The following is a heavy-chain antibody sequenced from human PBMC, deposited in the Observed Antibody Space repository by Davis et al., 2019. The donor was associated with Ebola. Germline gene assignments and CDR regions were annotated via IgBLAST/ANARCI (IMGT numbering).Heavy chain of an antibody. Sequence: AASVKVSCKTSGYTFTTYDINWGRQAPEQGLEWMGWMNPNRGNTGYAQQFQDRITMTRNISTGTAYMELNSLRSEDTAVYYCATLDILTAYIPYAMDVWGQGTTVTVS. CDR1: GYTFTTYD. D-gene: IGHD3-9*01. CDR2: MNPNRGNT. V-gene: IGHV1-8*01. J-gene: IGHJ6*02. CDR3: ATLDILTAYIPYAMDV.